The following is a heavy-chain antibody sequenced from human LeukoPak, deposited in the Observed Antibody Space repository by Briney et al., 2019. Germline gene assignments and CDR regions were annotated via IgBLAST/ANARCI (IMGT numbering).Heavy chain of an antibody. CDR1: GYTFTSYY. D-gene: IGHD3-22*01. Sequence: ASVKVSCKASGYTFTSYYMHWVRQAPGQGLEWMGTINPSNSYTNYAQKFQGRVTMTRDTSTSTVYMELSSLRSEDTAVYYCARAYDSSGYYYPIEYFQHWGQGTLVTVSS. CDR2: INPSNSYT. CDR3: ARAYDSSGYYYPIEYFQH. J-gene: IGHJ1*01. V-gene: IGHV1-46*01.